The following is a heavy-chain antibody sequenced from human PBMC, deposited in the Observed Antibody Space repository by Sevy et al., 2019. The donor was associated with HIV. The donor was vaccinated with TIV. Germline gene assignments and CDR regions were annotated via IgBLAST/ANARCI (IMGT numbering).Heavy chain of an antibody. D-gene: IGHD2-2*01. V-gene: IGHV3-30*02. CDR1: GFTFSSYG. J-gene: IGHJ4*02. CDR2: IRYDGSNK. CDR3: AKAVEQLIVVVPAAMPDY. Sequence: GGSLRLSCAASGFTFSSYGMHWVRQAPGKGLEWVAFIRYDGSNKYYADSVKGRFTISRDNSKNTLYLQMNSLRAEDTAVYYCAKAVEQLIVVVPAAMPDYWGQGTLVTVSS.